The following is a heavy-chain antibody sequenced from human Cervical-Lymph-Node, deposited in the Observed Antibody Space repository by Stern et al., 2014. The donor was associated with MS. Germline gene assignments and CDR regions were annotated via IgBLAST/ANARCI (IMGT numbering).Heavy chain of an antibody. Sequence: VQLVESGAEVRKPGASVKVSCKASGYTFTSYAMHWVRLAPGQRLEWMGWINPGNGNTKYSQNFQGRVTITRDTSASTAYMDLSSLRSEDTVVYYWARIVGAPVYNWFDPWGQGTLVTVPS. CDR2: INPGNGNT. CDR1: GYTFTSYA. D-gene: IGHD1-26*01. V-gene: IGHV1-3*01. J-gene: IGHJ5*02. CDR3: ARIVGAPVYNWFDP.